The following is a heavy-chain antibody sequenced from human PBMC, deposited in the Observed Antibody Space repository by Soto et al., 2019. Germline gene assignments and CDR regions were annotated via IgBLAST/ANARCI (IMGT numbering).Heavy chain of an antibody. D-gene: IGHD3-22*01. CDR3: ARQTRYYYDSSGYPAHDY. CDR2: IYYSGST. V-gene: IGHV4-30-4*01. J-gene: IGHJ4*02. CDR1: GGSTSSGDYY. Sequence: PSETLSLTCTVSGGSTSSGDYYWSWIRQPPGKGLEWIGYIYYSGSTYYNPSLKSRVTISVDTSKNQFSLKLSSVTAADTAVYYCARQTRYYYDSSGYPAHDYSGQGTLVTVSS.